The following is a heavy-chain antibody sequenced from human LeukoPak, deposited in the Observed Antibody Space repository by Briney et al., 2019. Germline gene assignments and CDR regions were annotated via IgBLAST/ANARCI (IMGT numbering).Heavy chain of an antibody. V-gene: IGHV5-51*01. Sequence: GESLKISCKGSGYSFTSYWIGWVRQMPGKGLEWMGIIYPGDSDTRYSPSFQGQVTISADKSISTAYLQWSSLKASDTAMYYCARRNFYYDILTGSPPDAFDIWGQGTMVTVSS. CDR3: ARRNFYYDILTGSPPDAFDI. D-gene: IGHD3-9*01. CDR1: GYSFTSYW. J-gene: IGHJ3*02. CDR2: IYPGDSDT.